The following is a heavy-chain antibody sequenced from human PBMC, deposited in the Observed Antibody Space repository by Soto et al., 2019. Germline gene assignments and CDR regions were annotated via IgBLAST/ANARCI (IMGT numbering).Heavy chain of an antibody. Sequence: EVQLVESGGDLVQPGGSLRLSCAASGLTFSRYWMHWVRQAPGQGLVWLSRISSDGTTTSYADSVKGRFTISRDNAKNTLYLQMSNLRAEDTATYYCGQGGQYASGAYYADWWGQGTLVTVSP. CDR2: ISSDGTTT. CDR1: GLTFSRYW. CDR3: GQGGQYASGAYYADW. J-gene: IGHJ4*02. V-gene: IGHV3-74*01. D-gene: IGHD3-10*01.